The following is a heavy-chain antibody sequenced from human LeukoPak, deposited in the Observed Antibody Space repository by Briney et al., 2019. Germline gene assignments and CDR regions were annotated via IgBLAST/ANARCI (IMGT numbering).Heavy chain of an antibody. V-gene: IGHV4-34*01. J-gene: IGHJ6*03. CDR3: ARVLVGYQLPLYYYYYYMDV. D-gene: IGHD2-2*01. CDR1: GGSFSGYY. Sequence: SETLSLTCAVYGGSFSGYYWSWIRQPPEKGLEWIGEINHSGSTNYNPSLKSRVTVSVDTSKNQFSLKLSSVTAADTAVYYCARVLVGYQLPLYYYYYYMDVWGKGTTVTVSS. CDR2: INHSGST.